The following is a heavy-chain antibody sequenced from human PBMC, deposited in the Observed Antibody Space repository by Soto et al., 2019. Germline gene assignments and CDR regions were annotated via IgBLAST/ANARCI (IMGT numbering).Heavy chain of an antibody. CDR1: GGTFSSCA. J-gene: IGHJ5*02. Sequence: SVKVSCKASGGTFSSCAISWVRQAPGQGLEWMGGIIPIFGTANYAQKFQGRVTITADESTSSGYMELSSLRSEDTGVYYCARKGRVWDNWNRPRWFDHWGQGTLVTVSS. CDR2: IIPIFGTA. D-gene: IGHD1-20*01. CDR3: ARKGRVWDNWNRPRWFDH. V-gene: IGHV1-69*13.